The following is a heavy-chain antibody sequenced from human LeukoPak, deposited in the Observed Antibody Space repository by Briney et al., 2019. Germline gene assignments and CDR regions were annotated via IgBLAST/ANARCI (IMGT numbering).Heavy chain of an antibody. Sequence: GGSLGLSCAASGFTFSSYGMHWVRQAPGKGLEWVAVISYDGSNKYYADSVKGRFTISRDNAKNSLYLQMNSLRAEDTAVYYCARRSDYYDSSGYYYVNYFDYWGQGTLVTVSS. CDR3: ARRSDYYDSSGYYYVNYFDY. D-gene: IGHD3-22*01. V-gene: IGHV3-30*03. CDR2: ISYDGSNK. J-gene: IGHJ4*02. CDR1: GFTFSSYG.